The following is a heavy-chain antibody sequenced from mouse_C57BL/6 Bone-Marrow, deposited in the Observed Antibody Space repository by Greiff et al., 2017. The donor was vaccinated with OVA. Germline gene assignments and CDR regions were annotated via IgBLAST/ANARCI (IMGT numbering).Heavy chain of an antibody. D-gene: IGHD1-1*01. CDR3: TTSVITTVVAPYAMDY. V-gene: IGHV14-4*01. J-gene: IGHJ4*01. Sequence: VQLQQSGAELVRPGASVKLSCTASGFNIKDDYMHWVKQRPEQGLEWIGWIDPENGDTEYASKFPGKATITADTSSNTAYLQLSSLTSEDTAVYYCTTSVITTVVAPYAMDYWGQGTSVTVSS. CDR2: IDPENGDT. CDR1: GFNIKDDY.